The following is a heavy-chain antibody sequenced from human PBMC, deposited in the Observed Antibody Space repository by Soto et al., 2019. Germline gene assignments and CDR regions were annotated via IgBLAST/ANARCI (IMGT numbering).Heavy chain of an antibody. Sequence: GGSLRLSCAASGFAVSIYERNWVRQAPGKGLEWVSYISSSAKTIYYADSVKGRFTISRDNAKSSLYLQMNSLRAEDAAVYYCARDRDSDTFFPYFYGMDVLGQGTTVTVSS. J-gene: IGHJ6*02. V-gene: IGHV3-48*03. CDR3: ARDRDSDTFFPYFYGMDV. CDR2: ISSSAKTI. D-gene: IGHD3-16*01. CDR1: GFAVSIYE.